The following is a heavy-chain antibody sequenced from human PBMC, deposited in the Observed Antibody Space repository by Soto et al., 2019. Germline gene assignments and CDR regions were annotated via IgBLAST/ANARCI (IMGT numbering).Heavy chain of an antibody. Sequence: SLRLSCAASGFTFSRYWMHWVRQAPGKGLVWVTRINSDGSITTYADSVKGRFTISRDNARDTLYLQMSSLRAEDTAVYYCARTAYCSSTSCYYYMDVWGKGTTVTVSS. CDR2: INSDGSIT. D-gene: IGHD2-2*01. J-gene: IGHJ6*03. CDR1: GFTFSRYW. CDR3: ARTAYCSSTSCYYYMDV. V-gene: IGHV3-74*01.